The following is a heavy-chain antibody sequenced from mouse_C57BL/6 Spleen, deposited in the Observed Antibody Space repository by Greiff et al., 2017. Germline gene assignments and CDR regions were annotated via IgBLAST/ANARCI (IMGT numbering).Heavy chain of an antibody. CDR3: ARSDGAAARATLFDD. D-gene: IGHD3-1*01. CDR1: GYAFSSYW. J-gene: IGHJ2*01. Sequence: QVQLQQSGAELVKPGASVKISCKASGYAFSSYWMNWVKQRPGKGLEWIGQIYPGDGDTNYNGTFKGKATLTADKSSSTAYLQLSSLTSEHSAVHFCARSDGAAARATLFDDWGEGTTLTVSS. V-gene: IGHV1-80*01. CDR2: IYPGDGDT.